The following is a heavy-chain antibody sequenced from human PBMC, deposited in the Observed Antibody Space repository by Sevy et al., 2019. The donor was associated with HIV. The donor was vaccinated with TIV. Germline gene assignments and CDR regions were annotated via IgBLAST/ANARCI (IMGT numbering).Heavy chain of an antibody. CDR2: IYYSGST. J-gene: IGHJ4*02. Sequence: SETLSLTCTVSGGSISSYYWSWIRQPPGKGLEWIGYIYYSGSTNYNPSLKSRVTISVDTSKNQFSLKLGSVTAADTAVYYCARHPGDFWSGFIFDYWGQGTLVTVSS. CDR3: ARHPGDFWSGFIFDY. CDR1: GGSISSYY. D-gene: IGHD3-3*01. V-gene: IGHV4-59*08.